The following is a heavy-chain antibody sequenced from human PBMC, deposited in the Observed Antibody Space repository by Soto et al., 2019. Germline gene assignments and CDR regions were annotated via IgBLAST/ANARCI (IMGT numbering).Heavy chain of an antibody. V-gene: IGHV4-4*02. CDR1: GGSISSSNW. CDR2: IYHSGST. Sequence: QVQLQESGPGLVKPSGTLSLTCAVSGGSISSSNWWSWVRQPPGKGLEWIGEIYHSGSTNYNPSLKSRVTISLDKSKNQFSLKRSSVTAADTAVYYCARDYMVRGVMRWFDPWGQGTLVTVSS. J-gene: IGHJ5*02. CDR3: ARDYMVRGVMRWFDP. D-gene: IGHD3-10*01.